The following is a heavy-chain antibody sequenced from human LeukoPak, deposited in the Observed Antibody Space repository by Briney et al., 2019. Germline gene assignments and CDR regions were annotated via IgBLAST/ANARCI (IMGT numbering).Heavy chain of an antibody. J-gene: IGHJ4*02. Sequence: PSETLSLTCTVSGGSISSYYWSWIRQPPGKRLEWIGCIYYSESATYNPSLKSRVTISLDTSKNQFSLNLSSVTAADTAIYYCARAVITFGAAVAKGFDSWGQGTLVTVSS. CDR1: GGSISSYY. D-gene: IGHD3-16*01. V-gene: IGHV4-59*01. CDR2: IYYSESA. CDR3: ARAVITFGAAVAKGFDS.